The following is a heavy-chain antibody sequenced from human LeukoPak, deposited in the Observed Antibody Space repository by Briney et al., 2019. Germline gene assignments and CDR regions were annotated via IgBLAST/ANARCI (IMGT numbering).Heavy chain of an antibody. Sequence: GGSLRLSCAASGFTLGGDAMYWVRQAPGKGLEWVSLISGDGGSTYYADSVKGRFTISRDNSKNSLYLQMNSLRTEDSALYFCAIVMPPGVRRDYWGQGTLVTVSS. CDR3: AIVMPPGVRRDY. D-gene: IGHD4-23*01. V-gene: IGHV3-43*02. J-gene: IGHJ4*02. CDR2: ISGDGGST. CDR1: GFTLGGDA.